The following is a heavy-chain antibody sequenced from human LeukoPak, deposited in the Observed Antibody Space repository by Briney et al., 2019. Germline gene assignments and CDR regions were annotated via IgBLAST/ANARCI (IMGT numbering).Heavy chain of an antibody. CDR3: ARDLASSGYYYRRGYYYYGMDV. D-gene: IGHD3-22*01. J-gene: IGHJ6*02. CDR2: IKQDETEK. V-gene: IGHV3-7*01. Sequence: PGGSLRLSCTASGFTFSNFWMGWVRQAPGKGLEWVANIKQDETEKYYLGSVKGRFTISRDNAKNSLYLQMNSLRAEDTAVYYCARDLASSGYYYRRGYYYYGMDVWGQGTTVTVSS. CDR1: GFTFSNFW.